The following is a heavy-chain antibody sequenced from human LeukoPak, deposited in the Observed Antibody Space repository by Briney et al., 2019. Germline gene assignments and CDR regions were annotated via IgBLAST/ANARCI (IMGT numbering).Heavy chain of an antibody. CDR1: GYTFTSCD. V-gene: IGHV1-8*01. J-gene: IGHJ4*02. CDR3: TRGSSGRRDN. Sequence: ASVKVSCKASGYTFTSCDINWVRQATGQGLEWMGWMNPNSGNTGYGQSFQGRITTTRDISIGTAYMELSNLTSENTAIYYCTRGSSGRRDNWGQGTLVTVSA. D-gene: IGHD6-19*01. CDR2: MNPNSGNT.